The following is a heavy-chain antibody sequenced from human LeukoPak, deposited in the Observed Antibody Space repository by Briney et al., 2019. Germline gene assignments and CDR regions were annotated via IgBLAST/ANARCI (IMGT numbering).Heavy chain of an antibody. V-gene: IGHV4-39*07. CDR1: GGSISSSSYY. Sequence: SETLSLTCTVSGGSISSSSYYWGWIRQPPGKGPEWIGSIYYSGSTYYNPSLKSRVTISVDTSKNQFSLKLSSVTAADTAVYYCASPSGGTPLKRFDYWGQGTQVTVSS. CDR2: IYYSGST. D-gene: IGHD1-1*01. J-gene: IGHJ4*02. CDR3: ASPSGGTPLKRFDY.